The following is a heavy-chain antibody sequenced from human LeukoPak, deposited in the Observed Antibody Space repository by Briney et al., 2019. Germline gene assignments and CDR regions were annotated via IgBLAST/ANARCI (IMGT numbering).Heavy chain of an antibody. V-gene: IGHV4-34*01. D-gene: IGHD3-9*01. CDR1: GGSFSGYY. CDR2: INHSGST. CDR3: ARGTPKYFDWLSNWFDP. J-gene: IGHJ5*02. Sequence: SETLSLTCAVYGGSFSGYYWSWIRQPQGKGLEWIGEINHSGSTNYNPSLKSRVTISVDTSKNQFSLKLSSVTAADTAVYYCARGTPKYFDWLSNWFDPWGQGTLVTVSS.